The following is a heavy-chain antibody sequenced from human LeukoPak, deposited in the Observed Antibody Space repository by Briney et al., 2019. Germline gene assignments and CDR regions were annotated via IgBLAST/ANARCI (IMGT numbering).Heavy chain of an antibody. J-gene: IGHJ4*02. CDR3: ATSLGIDTTMVFDY. Sequence: GGSLRLSCAASGFTFDDYGMSWVRQAPGKGLEWVSGINWNGGSTGYADSVKGRFTISRDNAKKSLYLQMNSLRAEDTAMYYCATSLGIDTTMVFDYWGQGTLVTVSS. CDR1: GFTFDDYG. V-gene: IGHV3-20*04. D-gene: IGHD5-18*01. CDR2: INWNGGST.